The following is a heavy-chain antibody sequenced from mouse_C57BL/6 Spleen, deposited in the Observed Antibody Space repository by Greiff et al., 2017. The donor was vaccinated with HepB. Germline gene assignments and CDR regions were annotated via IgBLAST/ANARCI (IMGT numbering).Heavy chain of an antibody. CDR3: ARRDYDSYYFDY. Sequence: VKLMESGAELVKPGASVKISCKASGYAFSSYWMNWVKQRPGKGLEWIGQIYPGDGDTNSNGKFKGKATLTADKSSSTAYMQLSSLTSEDSAVYYCARRDYDSYYFDYWGQGTTLTVSS. CDR2: IYPGDGDT. CDR1: GYAFSSYW. D-gene: IGHD2-4*01. V-gene: IGHV1-80*01. J-gene: IGHJ2*01.